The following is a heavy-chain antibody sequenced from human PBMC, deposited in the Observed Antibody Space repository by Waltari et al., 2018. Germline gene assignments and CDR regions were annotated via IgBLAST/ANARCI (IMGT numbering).Heavy chain of an antibody. J-gene: IGHJ4*02. CDR2: IWFDGSDK. D-gene: IGHD2-2*02. V-gene: IGHV3-30*02. CDR3: AKDAFGNTYLDF. CDR1: GFTFSNFG. Sequence: EESGGGVVQPGGSLRLSRATSGFTFSNFGMHWVRQVPGKGLVWVALIWFDGSDKFYADSVRGRFTISRDNSARTLYLDMDSLRLDDTAMYYCAKDAFGNTYLDFWGQGTLVTVSS.